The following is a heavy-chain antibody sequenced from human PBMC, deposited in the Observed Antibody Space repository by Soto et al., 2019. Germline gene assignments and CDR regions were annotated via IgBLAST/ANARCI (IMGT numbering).Heavy chain of an antibody. V-gene: IGHV4-59*01. Sequence: PSETLSLTCTVSGGSISSYYWSWIRQPPGKGLEWIGYIYYSGSTNYNPSLKSRVTISVDTSKNQFSLKLSSVTAADTAVYYCARDEDGRYCTNGVCYSGFDGMDVWGQGTTVTVSS. CDR3: ARDEDGRYCTNGVCYSGFDGMDV. CDR1: GGSISSYY. J-gene: IGHJ6*02. CDR2: IYYSGST. D-gene: IGHD2-8*01.